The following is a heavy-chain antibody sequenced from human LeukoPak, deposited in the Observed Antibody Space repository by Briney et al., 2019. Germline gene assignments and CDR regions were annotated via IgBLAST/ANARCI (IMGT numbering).Heavy chain of an antibody. CDR1: GYTFTGYY. Sequence: ASVKVSCKASGYTFTGYYMHWVRQAPGQGLEWMGRINPNSGGTNYAQKFQGRVTMTRDTSISTAYMELSRLRPDDTAVDYCARKDSSYGYEFDYWGKGTLVTVS. V-gene: IGHV1-2*06. CDR2: INPNSGGT. D-gene: IGHD5-18*01. CDR3: ARKDSSYGYEFDY. J-gene: IGHJ4*02.